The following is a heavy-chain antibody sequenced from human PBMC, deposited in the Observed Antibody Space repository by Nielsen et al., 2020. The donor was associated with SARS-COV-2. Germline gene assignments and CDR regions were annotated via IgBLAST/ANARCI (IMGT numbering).Heavy chain of an antibody. CDR3: ARDSRGGSCSSSWYFDN. J-gene: IGHJ4*02. CDR2: ISYDGSNK. V-gene: IGHV3-30-3*01. Sequence: GESLKISCAASGFTFSSYAMHWVRQAPGKGLEWVAVISYDGSNKYYADSVKGRFTISRDNSKNTLYLQMNSLRAEDTAVYYCARDSRGGSCSSSWYFDNWGQGTLVTVSS. CDR1: GFTFSSYA. D-gene: IGHD6-13*01.